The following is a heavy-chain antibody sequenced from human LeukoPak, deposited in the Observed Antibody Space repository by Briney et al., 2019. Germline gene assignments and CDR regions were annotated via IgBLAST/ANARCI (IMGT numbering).Heavy chain of an antibody. Sequence: GKSLRLSCAASGFIFSSYGMHWVRQAPGKGLEWVALIWYDGSNKYYADSVKGRFTVSRDNSKNTLFLQRNSLRAEDTAVYYCARDAYQPLDYWGQGTLVTVSS. J-gene: IGHJ4*02. CDR2: IWYDGSNK. CDR3: ARDAYQPLDY. V-gene: IGHV3-33*01. CDR1: GFIFSSYG.